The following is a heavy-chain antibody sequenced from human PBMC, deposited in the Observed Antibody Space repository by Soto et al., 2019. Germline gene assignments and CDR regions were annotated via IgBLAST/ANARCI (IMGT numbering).Heavy chain of an antibody. CDR1: GFTFSSYA. V-gene: IGHV3-23*01. D-gene: IGHD2-8*01. Sequence: GGSLRLSCAASGFTFSSYAMSWVRQAPGKGLEWVSAISGSGGSTYYADSVKGRFTISRDNSKNTLYLQMNSLRAEDTAVYYCAKGGFIVLMVYASNWFDPWGQGTLVTVSS. J-gene: IGHJ5*02. CDR2: ISGSGGST. CDR3: AKGGFIVLMVYASNWFDP.